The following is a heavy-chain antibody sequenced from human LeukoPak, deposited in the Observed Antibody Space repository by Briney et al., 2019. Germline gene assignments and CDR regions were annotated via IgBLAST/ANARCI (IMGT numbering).Heavy chain of an antibody. CDR3: ARDPAYSSSWLEGY. J-gene: IGHJ4*02. V-gene: IGHV1-69*06. CDR1: GGTFSSYA. Sequence: SAKVSCKASGGTFSSYAISWVRQAPGQGLEWMGGIIPIFGTANYAQKFQGRVTITADKSTSTAYMELSSLRSEDTAVYYCARDPAYSSSWLEGYWGQGTLVTVSS. CDR2: IIPIFGTA. D-gene: IGHD6-13*01.